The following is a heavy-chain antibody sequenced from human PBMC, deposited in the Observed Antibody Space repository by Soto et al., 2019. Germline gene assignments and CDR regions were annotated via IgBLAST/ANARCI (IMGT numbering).Heavy chain of an antibody. J-gene: IGHJ5*02. V-gene: IGHV1-8*01. CDR2: MNPNSGNT. CDR3: ARASRIAAPNWFDP. D-gene: IGHD6-6*01. CDR1: GYTFTSYD. Sequence: ASVKVSCKASGYTFTSYDINWVRQATGQGLEWMGWMNPNSGNTGYAQKFQGRVTMTRNTSISTAYMELSSLRSEDTAVYYCARASRIAAPNWFDPWGQGTLVTVSS.